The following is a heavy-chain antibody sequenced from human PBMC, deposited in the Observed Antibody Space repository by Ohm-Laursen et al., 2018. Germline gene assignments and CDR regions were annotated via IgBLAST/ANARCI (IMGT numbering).Heavy chain of an antibody. Sequence: SDTLSLTCTVSGGSIRNYYWSWIRQTPGKGLEWIGRIYTSGSTNYNPSLESRVTISADTSKNQFSLRLTSVTAADTAVYYCARQDSGDYYFDYWGQGTLVTVSS. CDR1: GGSIRNYY. CDR3: ARQDSGDYYFDY. D-gene: IGHD4-17*01. V-gene: IGHV4-4*07. CDR2: IYTSGST. J-gene: IGHJ4*02.